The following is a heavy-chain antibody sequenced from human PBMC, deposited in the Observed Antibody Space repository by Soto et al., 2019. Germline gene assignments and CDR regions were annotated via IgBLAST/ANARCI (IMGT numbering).Heavy chain of an antibody. D-gene: IGHD5-18*01. CDR1: GFTFTSSA. J-gene: IGHJ3*02. CDR3: AATSWGAYSYVESAFDI. Sequence: SVKVPCKASGFTFTSSAVQWVRQARGQRLEWIGWIVVGSGNTNYAQKFQERVTITRDMSTSTAYMELSSLRSEDTAVYYCAATSWGAYSYVESAFDIWGPGTMLTVS. V-gene: IGHV1-58*01. CDR2: IVVGSGNT.